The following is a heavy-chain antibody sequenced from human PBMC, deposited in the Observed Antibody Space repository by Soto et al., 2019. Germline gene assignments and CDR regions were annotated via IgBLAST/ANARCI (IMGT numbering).Heavy chain of an antibody. CDR1: GFTFSIYA. J-gene: IGHJ6*02. V-gene: IGHV3-30*18. D-gene: IGHD3-16*01. CDR3: AKSGRAYTYTIMAQGYYGMDV. CDR2: ISYDGSNR. Sequence: QVQLVESGGGVVQPGRSLRLSCAASGFTFSIYAMHWVRQAPGKGLEWVAIISYDGSNRYYEESVRGRFTISRDNSENTVHLVMNGLRAEDTSLYYCAKSGRAYTYTIMAQGYYGMDVWGQGTTVTVSS.